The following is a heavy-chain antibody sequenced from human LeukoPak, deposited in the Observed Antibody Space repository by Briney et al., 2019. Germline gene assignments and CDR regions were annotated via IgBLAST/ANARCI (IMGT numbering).Heavy chain of an antibody. CDR3: AKGIGQPEDY. Sequence: RAGGSLRLSCTVSGFTVSTNSMSWVRQAPGKGLEWVSFIYSDNTHYSDSVKGRFTISRDNSKNTLYLQMNSLRAEDTAVYYCAKGIGQPEDYWGQGTLVTVSS. D-gene: IGHD3-10*01. J-gene: IGHJ4*02. CDR1: GFTVSTNS. V-gene: IGHV3-53*01. CDR2: IYSDNT.